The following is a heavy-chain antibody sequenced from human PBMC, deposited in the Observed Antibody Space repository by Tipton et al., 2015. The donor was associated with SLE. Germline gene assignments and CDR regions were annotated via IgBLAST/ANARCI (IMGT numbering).Heavy chain of an antibody. CDR3: ARDGYGNGGEFSHYYLDG. D-gene: IGHD5-18*01. J-gene: IGHJ6*03. Sequence: SLRLSCAASGFTFSSHSMNWVRQAPGKGLEWVSSITSSSSYIYYADSVKGRFTISRDNAKNSLYLQLNSLTAEDTGVYYCARDGYGNGGEFSHYYLDGWGKGTTVTVSS. CDR1: GFTFSSHS. CDR2: ITSSSSYI. V-gene: IGHV3-21*01.